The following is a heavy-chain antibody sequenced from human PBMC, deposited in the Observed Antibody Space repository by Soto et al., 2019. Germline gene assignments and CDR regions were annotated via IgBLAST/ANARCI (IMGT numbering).Heavy chain of an antibody. D-gene: IGHD3-10*01. J-gene: IGHJ6*02. CDR2: INHSGST. V-gene: IGHV4-39*07. CDR1: GGSISSSSYY. CDR3: ARGKKMALWFGESPRGGMDV. Sequence: PSETLSLTCTVSGGSISSSSYYWSWIRQPPGKGLEWIGEINHSGSTNYNPSLKSRVTISVDTSKNQFSLKLSSVTAADTAVYYCARGKKMALWFGESPRGGMDVWGQGTTVTVSS.